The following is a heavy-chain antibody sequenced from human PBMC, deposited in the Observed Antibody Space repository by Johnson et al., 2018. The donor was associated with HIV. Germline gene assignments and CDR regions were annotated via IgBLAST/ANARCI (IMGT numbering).Heavy chain of an antibody. Sequence: QVQLLESGGGVVQPGRSLRLSCAASGFTFSSYAMHWVRQAPGKGLEWVAVISYDGSNKYYADSVKGRFSISRDNSKNTLYLQMNSLRAEDTAVYYCARGIEGLDAFDIWGQGTMVTVSS. CDR2: ISYDGSNK. V-gene: IGHV3-30*04. CDR3: ARGIEGLDAFDI. CDR1: GFTFSSYA. J-gene: IGHJ3*02. D-gene: IGHD2/OR15-2a*01.